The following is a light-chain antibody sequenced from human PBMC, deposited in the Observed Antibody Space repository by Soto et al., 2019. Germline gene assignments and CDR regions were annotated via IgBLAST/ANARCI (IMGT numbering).Light chain of an antibody. Sequence: LSSRARQSVSSNLAWYQQKPGQAPRLLIYGASTRATGIPDRFSGSVSGTDLTLTIVCVLPKDFAVYYCQLRLSAQPMITCGQGTRLEIK. CDR3: QLRLSAQPMIT. CDR1: QSVSSN. J-gene: IGKJ5*01. CDR2: GAS. V-gene: IGKV3D-15*01.